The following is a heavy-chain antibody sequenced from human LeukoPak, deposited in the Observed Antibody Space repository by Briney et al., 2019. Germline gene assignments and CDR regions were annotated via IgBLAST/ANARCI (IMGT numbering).Heavy chain of an antibody. D-gene: IGHD2-15*01. Sequence: GGSLRLSCAASGFTFSSYSMNWVRQAPGKGLEWVSSISSSTSYMYYADSVKGRFTISRDNAKNSLYLQMNSLRAEDTAVYYCAKDAVVVVAATRHYYYYYMDVWGKGTTVTVSS. CDR2: ISSSTSYM. CDR3: AKDAVVVVAATRHYYYYYMDV. J-gene: IGHJ6*03. CDR1: GFTFSSYS. V-gene: IGHV3-21*04.